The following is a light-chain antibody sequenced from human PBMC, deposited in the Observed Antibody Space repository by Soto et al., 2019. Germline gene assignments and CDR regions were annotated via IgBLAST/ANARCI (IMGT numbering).Light chain of an antibody. CDR1: SGSVSTSYY. V-gene: IGLV8-61*01. J-gene: IGLJ3*02. Sequence: VVTQEPSFSVSPGGTVTLTCGLSSGSVSTSYYPSWYQQTPGQAPRTLIYSTNTRSSGVPDRFSGSILGNKAALTITGAQADDESDYYCVLYMGSGISVFGGGTKVTVL. CDR2: STN. CDR3: VLYMGSGISV.